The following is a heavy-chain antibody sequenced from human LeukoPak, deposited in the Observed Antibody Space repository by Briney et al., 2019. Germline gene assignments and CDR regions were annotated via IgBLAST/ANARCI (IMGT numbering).Heavy chain of an antibody. CDR1: GYTFTSYD. D-gene: IGHD5-18*01. J-gene: IGHJ6*02. V-gene: IGHV1-8*01. Sequence: ASVKVSCKASGYTFTSYDINWVRQATGQGLERRGWMNPNSGNTGYAQKFQGRVTMTRNTSISTAYMELSSLRSEDTAVYYCARVDTAMVYYYYYGMDVWGQGTTVTVSS. CDR3: ARVDTAMVYYYYYGMDV. CDR2: MNPNSGNT.